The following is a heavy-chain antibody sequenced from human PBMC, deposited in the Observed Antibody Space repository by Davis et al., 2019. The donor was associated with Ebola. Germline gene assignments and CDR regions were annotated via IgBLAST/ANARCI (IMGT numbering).Heavy chain of an antibody. CDR3: ARGRRYSYGPPRY. V-gene: IGHV4-4*02. J-gene: IGHJ4*02. D-gene: IGHD5-18*01. CDR2: IYHSGST. Sequence: MPGGSLRLSCAVSGGSISSSNWWSWVRQPPGKGLEWIGEIYHSGSTNYNPSLKSRVTISVDTSKNQFSLKLSSVTAADTAVYYCARGRRYSYGPPRYWGQGTLVTVSS. CDR1: GGSISSSNW.